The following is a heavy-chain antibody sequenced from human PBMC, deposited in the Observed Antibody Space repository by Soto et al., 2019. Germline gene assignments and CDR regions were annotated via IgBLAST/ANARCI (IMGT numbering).Heavy chain of an antibody. J-gene: IGHJ4*02. CDR2: IWYDGSNK. CDR3: ARDGSGYGDYPFDY. CDR1: GFTFSSYG. Sequence: QVQLVESGGGVVQPGRSLRLSCAASGFTFSSYGMHWVRQAPGKGLEWVAVIWYDGSNKYYADCVKGRFTISRDNSKNTLYLQMNSLRAEDTAVYYCARDGSGYGDYPFDYWGQGTLVTVSS. D-gene: IGHD4-17*01. V-gene: IGHV3-33*01.